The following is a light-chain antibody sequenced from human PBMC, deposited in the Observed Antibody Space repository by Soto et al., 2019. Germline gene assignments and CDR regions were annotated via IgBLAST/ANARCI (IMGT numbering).Light chain of an antibody. J-gene: IGKJ1*01. V-gene: IGKV3-15*01. CDR3: QQYNNWPQT. Sequence: EIVMTQSPATLSVSPGERATLSCTASQSVNSNLAWYQQKPGQAPRLLIYGASTRATGIPARFSGSGSGTEFTLTISSLQSEDFAVYYCQQYNNWPQTFGQGTKVEIK. CDR1: QSVNSN. CDR2: GAS.